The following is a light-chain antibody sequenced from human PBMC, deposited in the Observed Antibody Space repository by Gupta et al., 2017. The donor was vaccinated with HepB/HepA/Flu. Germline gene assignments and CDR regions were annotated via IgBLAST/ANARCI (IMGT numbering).Light chain of an antibody. Sequence: SYELTQPPSVSVSPGQTASITCSGDKLEDKYACWYQQKPGQSPVLVIYQDSKRPAGIPERFSGSNSGTTVTLTIRGGQAVEEADYYCQAADSSSGVFGGGTKLTVL. CDR1: KLEDKY. CDR2: QDS. V-gene: IGLV3-1*01. CDR3: QAADSSSGV. J-gene: IGLJ2*01.